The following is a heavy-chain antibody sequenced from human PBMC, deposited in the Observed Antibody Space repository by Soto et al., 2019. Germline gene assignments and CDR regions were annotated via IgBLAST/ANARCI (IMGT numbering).Heavy chain of an antibody. V-gene: IGHV1-2*04. CDR3: ARGDSTDCSNGVCSFFYNHDMDV. Sequence: QVQLVQSGAEVKKPGASVKVSCKASGYSFTDYHIHWVRQAPGQGLEWLGRINPKSGRTSTAQKFQGWVTMTTDTSISTASMELTRLTSDETAIYSCARGDSTDCSNGVCSFFYNHDMDVWGQGTTVTVSS. J-gene: IGHJ6*02. D-gene: IGHD2-8*01. CDR2: INPKSGRT. CDR1: GYSFTDYH.